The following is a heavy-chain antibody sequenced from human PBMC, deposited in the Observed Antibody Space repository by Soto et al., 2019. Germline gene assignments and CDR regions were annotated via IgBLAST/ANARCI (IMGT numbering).Heavy chain of an antibody. CDR1: GSPFSNYT. J-gene: IGHJ3*02. V-gene: IGHV3-48*02. Sequence: GSLLPPCSVSGSPFSNYTMHWVRQAPGKGLEWVSYISSSGGTIYYADSVKGRFTVSRDNAKNSLYLQVNSLRDEDTAVYYCVREALPFYDDNGYYAMAAFDIWGQGTKVTV. D-gene: IGHD3-22*01. CDR2: ISSSGGTI. CDR3: VREALPFYDDNGYYAMAAFDI.